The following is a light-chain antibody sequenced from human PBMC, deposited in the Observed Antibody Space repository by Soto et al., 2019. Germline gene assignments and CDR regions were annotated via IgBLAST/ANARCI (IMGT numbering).Light chain of an antibody. CDR2: WAS. CDR3: QQYYNNTHN. V-gene: IGKV4-1*01. CDR1: HSRLHSSDNRNY. J-gene: IGKJ4*01. Sequence: DTRAVCVGENATNKRSSTHSRLHSSDNRNYLTWYQQKPGQPHKLLIYWASTRQSGVPDRFSGSGSGTDFTLTISYLQAEDVAVYYCQQYYNNTHNFCGGSKVEI.